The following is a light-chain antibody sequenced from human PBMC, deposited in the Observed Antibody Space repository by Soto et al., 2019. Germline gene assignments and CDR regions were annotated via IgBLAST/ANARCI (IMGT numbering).Light chain of an antibody. J-gene: IGKJ4*01. CDR2: WAS. CDR3: QQYYNTPLT. V-gene: IGKV4-1*01. CDR1: QIVLYSSNNSHY. Sequence: DIVLTQSTASLTVSLGERATINFKSSQIVLYSSNNSHYLAWYQQKPTQPPKLLIYWASTRESGVPDRFSGSGSGTDFTLTISSLQAEDVAVYYCQQYYNTPLTFGGGTKVDIK.